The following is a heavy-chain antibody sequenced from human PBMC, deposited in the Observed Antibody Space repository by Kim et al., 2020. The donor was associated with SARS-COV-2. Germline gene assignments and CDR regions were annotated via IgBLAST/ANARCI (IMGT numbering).Heavy chain of an antibody. J-gene: IGHJ5*02. CDR1: GDSVSSNSAA. D-gene: IGHD1-1*01. CDR3: ARVRRQLERRGESPSGWFDP. V-gene: IGHV6-1*01. Sequence: SQTLSLTCAISGDSVSSNSAAWHWIRQSPSRGLEWLGRTYYRSKWYNDYAVSVKSRITINPDTSKNQFSLQLNSVTPEDTAVYYCARVRRQLERRGESPSGWFDPWGQGTLVTVSS. CDR2: TYYRSKWYN.